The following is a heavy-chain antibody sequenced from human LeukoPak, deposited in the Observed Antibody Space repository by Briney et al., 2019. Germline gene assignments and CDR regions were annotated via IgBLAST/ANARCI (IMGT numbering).Heavy chain of an antibody. J-gene: IGHJ6*04. CDR1: GVSLNGYY. Sequence: TSETLSLTCTVSGVSLNGYYWGWIRQPPGKGLECIGYIHSSEGTAHNASLKSRLTISLDTSKNQFSLTLSSVTAADTAVYYCARHVYGEGMVVWGKGTTVTDSS. CDR3: ARHVYGEGMVV. V-gene: IGHV4-59*08. CDR2: IHSSEGT. D-gene: IGHD4-17*01.